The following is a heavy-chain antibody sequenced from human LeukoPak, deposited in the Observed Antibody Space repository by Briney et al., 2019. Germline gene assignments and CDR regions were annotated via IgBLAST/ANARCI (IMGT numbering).Heavy chain of an antibody. CDR1: GGSISSYY. J-gene: IGHJ4*02. CDR3: ARLNWNYGNGFLDY. CDR2: IFYSGST. V-gene: IGHV4-59*01. Sequence: ETLSLTCTVSGGSISSYYWSWIRQPPGKGLEWIGYIFYSGSTNYNPSLRSRVTISVDTSKNQFSLKLSSVTAADTAVYYCARLNWNYGNGFLDYWGQGTLVTVSS. D-gene: IGHD1-7*01.